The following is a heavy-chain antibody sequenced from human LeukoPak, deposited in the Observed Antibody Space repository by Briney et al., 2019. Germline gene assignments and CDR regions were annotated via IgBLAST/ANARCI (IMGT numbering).Heavy chain of an antibody. Sequence: SVKVSCKASGGTFSSYAISWVRQAPGQGLEWMGRIIPILGIANYAQKFQGRVTITADKSTSTAYMELSSLRSVDTAVYYCAGEIVATIPPHYWGQGTLVTVSS. J-gene: IGHJ4*02. D-gene: IGHD5-12*01. CDR1: GGTFSSYA. CDR2: IIPILGIA. V-gene: IGHV1-69*04. CDR3: AGEIVATIPPHY.